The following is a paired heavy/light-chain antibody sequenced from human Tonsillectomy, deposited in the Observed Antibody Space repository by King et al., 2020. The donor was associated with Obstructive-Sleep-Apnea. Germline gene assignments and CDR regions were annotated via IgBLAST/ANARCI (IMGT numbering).Light chain of an antibody. CDR1: SSDVGAYKY. V-gene: IGLV2-8*01. CDR3: SSYAGSNNYV. CDR2: EVS. Sequence: QSALTQPPSASGSPGQSVTISCTGTSSDVGAYKYVSWYQQHPGKAPKLMIYEVSERPSGVPDRFSGSKSGNTASLTVSGLQAEDEADYYCSSYAGSNNYVFGTGTKVTVL. J-gene: IGLJ1*01.
Heavy chain of an antibody. Sequence: QVQLVQSGAEVKKPGASVKVSCKASGYTFTNYHMHWVRQAPGQGLEWMGIINPSGGSTTYTKKFQGRVTMTRDTSTRTAYMELSSLRSEDTAVYYCARAGYGAKHYCDYWGQGTLVTVSS. CDR3: ARAGYGAKHYCDY. V-gene: IGHV1-46*01. CDR2: INPSGGST. D-gene: IGHD4-17*01. J-gene: IGHJ4*02. CDR1: GYTFTNYH.